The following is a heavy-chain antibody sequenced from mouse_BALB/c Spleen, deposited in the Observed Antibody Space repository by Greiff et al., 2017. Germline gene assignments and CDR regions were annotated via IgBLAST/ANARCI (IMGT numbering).Heavy chain of an antibody. CDR3: ASIYYYGSSYGWYFDV. D-gene: IGHD1-1*01. CDR2: INPSSGYT. Sequence: QVQLQQSGAELARPGASVKMSCKASGYTFTSYTMHWVKQRPGQGLEWIGYINPSSGYTNYNQKFKDKATLTADKSSSTAYMQLSSLTSEDSAVYYCASIYYYGSSYGWYFDVWGAGTTVTVSS. J-gene: IGHJ1*01. V-gene: IGHV1-4*01. CDR1: GYTFTSYT.